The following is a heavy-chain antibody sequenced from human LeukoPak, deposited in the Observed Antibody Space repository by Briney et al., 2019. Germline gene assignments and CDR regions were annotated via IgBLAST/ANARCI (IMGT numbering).Heavy chain of an antibody. CDR3: AREVDATTDY. V-gene: IGHV3-48*03. CDR1: GFTFNNYE. J-gene: IGHJ4*02. D-gene: IGHD1-14*01. Sequence: GGSLRLSCAASGFTFNNYEMNWVRQAPGKGLEWVSYISSSGSTIYYADSVKGRFTISRDNAKNSLYLQMNSLRAEDTAVYYCAREVDATTDYWGQGTLVTVSS. CDR2: ISSSGSTI.